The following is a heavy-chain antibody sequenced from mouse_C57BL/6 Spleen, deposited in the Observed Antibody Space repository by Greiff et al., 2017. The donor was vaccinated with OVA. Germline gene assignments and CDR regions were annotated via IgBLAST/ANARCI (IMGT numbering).Heavy chain of an antibody. V-gene: IGHV1-82*01. J-gene: IGHJ4*01. CDR3: ARSGEINYGNYERNYAMDY. D-gene: IGHD2-1*01. Sequence: QVQLQQSGPELVKPGASVKISCKASGYAFSSSWMNWVKQRPGKGLEWIGRIYPGDGDTNYNGKFKGKATLTADKSSSTAYMQLSSLTSEDSAVYFCARSGEINYGNYERNYAMDYWGQGTSVTVSS. CDR2: IYPGDGDT. CDR1: GYAFSSSW.